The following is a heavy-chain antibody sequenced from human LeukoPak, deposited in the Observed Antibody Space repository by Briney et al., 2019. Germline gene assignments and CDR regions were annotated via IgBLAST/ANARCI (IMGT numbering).Heavy chain of an antibody. D-gene: IGHD3-3*01. CDR3: AKTQGFYDY. CDR2: VGFDGTR. V-gene: IGHV3-23*01. Sequence: GGSLRLSCAASGFTFSSHAMSWVRQAPGKGLEWVSGVGFDGTRYYADSVKGRFTVSRDTATNTLYLQMSSLRAEDTAIFYCAKTQGFYDYWGQEPWSPSPQ. CDR1: GFTFSSHA. J-gene: IGHJ4*01.